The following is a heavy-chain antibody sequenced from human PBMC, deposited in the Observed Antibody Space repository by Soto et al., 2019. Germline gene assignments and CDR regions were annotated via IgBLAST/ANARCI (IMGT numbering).Heavy chain of an antibody. J-gene: IGHJ4*02. D-gene: IGHD2-15*01. V-gene: IGHV3-23*01. CDR2: ISGSGGST. CDR1: GFTFSSYA. CDR3: AKSYCSGGSCYMDYFDY. Sequence: PGGSLRLSCAASGFTFSSYAMSWVRQAPGKGLEWVSAISGSGGSTYYADSVKGRFTISRDNSKNTLYLQMNSLRAEDTAVYYCAKSYCSGGSCYMDYFDYWGQGTLVTVSS.